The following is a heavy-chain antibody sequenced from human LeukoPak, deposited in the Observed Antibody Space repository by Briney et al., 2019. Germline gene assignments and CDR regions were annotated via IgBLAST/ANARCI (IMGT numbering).Heavy chain of an antibody. CDR2: ISSSSSYI. CDR3: ASPGATYSRIFDY. CDR1: GFTFSSYS. D-gene: IGHD6-13*01. V-gene: IGHV3-21*01. J-gene: IGHJ4*02. Sequence: GGSLRLSCAASGFTFSSYSMNWVRQAPGKGLEWVSSISSSSSYIYYADSVKGRFTISRDNAKNSLYLQMNSLRAEDTAVYYCASPGATYSRIFDYWGQGTLVTVSS.